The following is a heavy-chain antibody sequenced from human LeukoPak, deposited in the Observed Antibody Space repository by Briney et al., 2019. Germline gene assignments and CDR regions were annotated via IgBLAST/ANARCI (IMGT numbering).Heavy chain of an antibody. CDR1: GYSFDYYW. CDR3: ARVGSVTNFGVVSYYFDY. CDR2: IYPDDSDS. D-gene: IGHD3-3*01. V-gene: IGHV5-51*01. J-gene: IGHJ4*02. Sequence: GESLKISCKASGYSFDYYWIAWVRQMPGKRLEWMGIIYPDDSDSTYSPSFQGQVTISVDKSINTAYLQWSSLKASNTAIYYCARVGSVTNFGVVSYYFDYWGQGTLVTVSS.